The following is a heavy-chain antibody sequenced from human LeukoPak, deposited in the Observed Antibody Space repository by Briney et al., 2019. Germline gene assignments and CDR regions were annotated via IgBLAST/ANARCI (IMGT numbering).Heavy chain of an antibody. CDR3: ARDAGRGSGAGY. CDR2: IWYDGSNK. Sequence: GRSLRLSCAVSGFTFSSYGMHWVRQAPGKGLEWVAVIWYDGSNKYYADSVKGRFTISRDNSKNTLYLQMNSLRAEDTAVYYCARDAGRGSGAGYWGQGTLVTVSS. J-gene: IGHJ4*02. V-gene: IGHV3-33*01. CDR1: GFTFSSYG. D-gene: IGHD6-19*01.